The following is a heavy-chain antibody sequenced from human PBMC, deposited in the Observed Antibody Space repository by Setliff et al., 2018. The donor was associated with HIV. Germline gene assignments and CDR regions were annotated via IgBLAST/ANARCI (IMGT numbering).Heavy chain of an antibody. CDR1: GYTFTRYS. D-gene: IGHD3-9*01. J-gene: IGHJ6*03. CDR3: ARDSSEYYDIWTGEYHYMDV. V-gene: IGHV7-4-1*02. Sequence: ASVKVSCKAFGYTFTRYSLNWVRQAPGQGLEWLGWINTSTWDPTYAQAFTGRLVFSLDTALSTAYLEISDLKAEDSAVYYCARDSSEYYDIWTGEYHYMDVWGTGTTVTVSS. CDR2: INTSTWDP.